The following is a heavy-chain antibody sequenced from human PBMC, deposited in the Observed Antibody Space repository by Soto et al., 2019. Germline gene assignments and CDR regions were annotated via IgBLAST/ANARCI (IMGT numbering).Heavy chain of an antibody. CDR2: ISYFGNT. Sequence: SETLSLTCTVSGDSISPSSWSWVRQPPGKGLQWIGYISYFGNTNYNPSLKSRVTISLDTSKNQFSLHLSSVTAADTAMYFCARHGSTVDTEGAYDYWGQGTPVTIPS. CDR3: ARHGSTVDTEGAYDY. V-gene: IGHV4-59*08. CDR1: GDSISPSS. D-gene: IGHD5-18*01. J-gene: IGHJ4*02.